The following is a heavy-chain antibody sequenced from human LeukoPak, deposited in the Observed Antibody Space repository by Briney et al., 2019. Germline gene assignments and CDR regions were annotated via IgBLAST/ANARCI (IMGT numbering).Heavy chain of an antibody. CDR2: ISISGTTI. CDR3: AKASGRTRPPNWFDP. CDR1: GFTFSTYA. Sequence: PGGSLRLSCAASGFTFSTYAINWVRQAPGKGLEWLSYISISGTTIYYADSIKGRFTISRDNSKNTLYLQMNSLRAEDTAVYYCAKASGRTRPPNWFDPWGQGTLVTVSS. D-gene: IGHD3/OR15-3a*01. V-gene: IGHV3-48*01. J-gene: IGHJ5*02.